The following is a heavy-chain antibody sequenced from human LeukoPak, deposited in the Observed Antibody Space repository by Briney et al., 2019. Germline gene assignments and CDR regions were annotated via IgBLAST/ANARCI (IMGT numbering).Heavy chain of an antibody. V-gene: IGHV4-38-2*01. Sequence: PSETLSLTCAVSGYSISSGYYWGWIRQPPGKGLEWIGSIYHIGSTYYNPSLKSRVTISVDTSKNQFSLKLSSVTAADTAVYYCASFYGDYFYYYYYMDVWGKGTTVTVSS. CDR1: GYSISSGYY. CDR2: IYHIGST. CDR3: ASFYGDYFYYYYYMDV. J-gene: IGHJ6*03. D-gene: IGHD4-17*01.